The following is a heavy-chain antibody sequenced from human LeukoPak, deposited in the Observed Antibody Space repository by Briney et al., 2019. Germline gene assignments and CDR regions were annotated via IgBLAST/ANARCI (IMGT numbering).Heavy chain of an antibody. Sequence: PGGSLRLSCAASGFIFSSWWMIWFRRLPGEGLVSVSHINTDGSYIRYADSVKGRFTISRDNAKNTLYLQMNSLRPEDTGVYYCTTFGIDWSLSYWGQGALVTVSS. CDR2: INTDGSYI. CDR1: GFIFSSWW. CDR3: TTFGIDWSLSY. V-gene: IGHV3-74*01. J-gene: IGHJ4*02. D-gene: IGHD3-9*01.